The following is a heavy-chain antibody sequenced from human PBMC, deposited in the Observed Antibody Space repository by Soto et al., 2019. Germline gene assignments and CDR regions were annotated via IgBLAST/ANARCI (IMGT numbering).Heavy chain of an antibody. Sequence: GESLKISCKGSGYSFTTYWIAWVRQMPGKGLEWMGIIYPGDSDARYSPSFQGQVTFSADKSINTTYLHFNSLEASDTAMYFCTRGDTSIGFDNWGQGTLVTVSS. D-gene: IGHD5-18*01. CDR2: IYPGDSDA. V-gene: IGHV5-51*01. CDR3: TRGDTSIGFDN. CDR1: GYSFTTYW. J-gene: IGHJ4*02.